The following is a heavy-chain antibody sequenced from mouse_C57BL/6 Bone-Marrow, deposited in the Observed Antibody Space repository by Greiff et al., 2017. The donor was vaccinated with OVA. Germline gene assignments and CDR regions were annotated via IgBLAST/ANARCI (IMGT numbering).Heavy chain of an antibody. Sequence: EVKLMESGGDLVKPGGSLKLSCAASGFTFSSYGMSWVRPTPDKRLEWVATISSGGSYTYYPDSVKGRFTISRDNAKNTLYLQMSSLKSEDTAMYYCARHVSPYYGRSYFDYWGQGTTLTVSS. D-gene: IGHD1-1*01. J-gene: IGHJ2*01. CDR1: GFTFSSYG. V-gene: IGHV5-6*01. CDR3: ARHVSPYYGRSYFDY. CDR2: ISSGGSYT.